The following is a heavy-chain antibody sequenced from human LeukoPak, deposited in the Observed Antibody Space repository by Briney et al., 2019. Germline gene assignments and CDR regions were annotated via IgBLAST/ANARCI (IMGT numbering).Heavy chain of an antibody. D-gene: IGHD2/OR15-2a*01. CDR3: ARERVTTTSFDY. Sequence: PGGSLRLSCAASGFTFSSYWMSWVRQAPGKGLEWVANIKQDGSEKYYVDSVKGRFTISRDNAKNSLYLQMNNQRVEDTAVYYCARERVTTTSFDYWGQGVLVTVSS. V-gene: IGHV3-7*01. J-gene: IGHJ4*02. CDR1: GFTFSSYW. CDR2: IKQDGSEK.